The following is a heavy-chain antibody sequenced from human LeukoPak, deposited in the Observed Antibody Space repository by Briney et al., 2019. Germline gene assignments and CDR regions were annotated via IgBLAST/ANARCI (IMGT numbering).Heavy chain of an antibody. D-gene: IGHD3-22*01. CDR2: IRSKANSYAT. CDR1: GFTFSGSA. Sequence: PGGSLKLSCAASGFTFSGSAMHWVRQASGKGLEGVGRIRSKANSYATAYAASVKGRFTISRDDSKNTAYLQMNSLKTEDTAVYCCTRHPGYYDNGEGYWGQGTLVTVSS. CDR3: TRHPGYYDNGEGY. V-gene: IGHV3-73*01. J-gene: IGHJ4*02.